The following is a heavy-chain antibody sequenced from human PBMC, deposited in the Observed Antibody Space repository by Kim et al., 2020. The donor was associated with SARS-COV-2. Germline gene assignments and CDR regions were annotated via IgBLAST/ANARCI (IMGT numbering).Heavy chain of an antibody. CDR3: ARQAREHSGSYYNVAFDI. V-gene: IGHV3-13*05. Sequence: GGSLRLSCAASGFTFSSYDMHWVRQATGKGLEWVSAIGTAGDPYYPGSVKGRFTISRESAKNSLYLQMNSLRAGDTAVYYCARQAREHSGSYYNVAFDIWGQGTMVTVSS. CDR2: IGTAGDP. CDR1: GFTFSSYD. J-gene: IGHJ3*02. D-gene: IGHD3-10*01.